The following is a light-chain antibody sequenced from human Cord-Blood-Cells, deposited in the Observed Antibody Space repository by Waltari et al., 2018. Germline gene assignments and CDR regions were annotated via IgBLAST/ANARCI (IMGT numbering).Light chain of an antibody. Sequence: QSALTQPASVSGSPGQSITLSCTGTSRDVGSYNLVSWYQQHPGKAPKLMIYEGSKRPSGVSNRFSGSKSGNTASLTISRLQAEDEADYYCCSYAGSSTSVVFGGGTKLTVL. CDR1: SRDVGSYNL. CDR3: CSYAGSSTSVV. V-gene: IGLV2-23*01. J-gene: IGLJ2*01. CDR2: EGS.